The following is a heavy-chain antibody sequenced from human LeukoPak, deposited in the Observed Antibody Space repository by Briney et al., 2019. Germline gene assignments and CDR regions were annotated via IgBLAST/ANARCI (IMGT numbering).Heavy chain of an antibody. CDR3: ARSQSGSYYDTYFDY. CDR2: IYYSGST. CDR1: GGSISSYY. Sequence: TETLSLTCTVSGGSISSYYWSWIRQPPGKGLEWIGYIYYSGSTNYNPSLKSRVTISVDTSKNQFSLKLSSVTAADTAVYYCARSQSGSYYDTYFDYWGQGTLVTVSS. D-gene: IGHD1-26*01. J-gene: IGHJ4*02. V-gene: IGHV4-59*01.